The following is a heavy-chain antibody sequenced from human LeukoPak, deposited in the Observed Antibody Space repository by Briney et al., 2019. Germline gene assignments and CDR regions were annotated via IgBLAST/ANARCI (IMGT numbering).Heavy chain of an antibody. J-gene: IGHJ4*02. CDR1: GYTFTSYG. Sequence: ASVKVSCKASGYTFTSYGISWVRQAPGQGLEWMGIINPSGGSTSYAQKFQGRVTMTRDTSTSTVYMELSSLRSEDTAVYYCARDHYYYGSGSYYNPLGYWGQGTLVTVSS. V-gene: IGHV1-46*01. D-gene: IGHD3-10*01. CDR3: ARDHYYYGSGSYYNPLGY. CDR2: INPSGGST.